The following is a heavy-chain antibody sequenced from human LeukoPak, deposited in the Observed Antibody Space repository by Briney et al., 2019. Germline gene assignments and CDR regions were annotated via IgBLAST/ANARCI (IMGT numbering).Heavy chain of an antibody. CDR1: GFTFQNFD. CDR2: ISRSGAYA. Sequence: GMSLRLSCAASGFTFQNFDMSWVRQAPGKGLEWVSSISRSGAYAHYADSVKGRFTISRDNSNSTLFLQMNSLRGDDTAVYYCVRGASHLAYWGQGTLVTAPS. CDR3: VRGASHLAY. V-gene: IGHV3-23*01. J-gene: IGHJ4*02.